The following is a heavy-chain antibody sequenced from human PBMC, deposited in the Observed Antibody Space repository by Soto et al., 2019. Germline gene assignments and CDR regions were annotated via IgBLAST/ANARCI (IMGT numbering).Heavy chain of an antibody. CDR3: ARPHDSSGSHAYGMDV. CDR2: ISRDGSST. D-gene: IGHD3-22*01. Sequence: EVQLVESGGGLVQPGGSLRLSCAASGFTFNTYWIHWLRHAPGRGLVWVSRISRDGSSTSYADSVKGRFTISRDNAKNTLYLQMNSLRAEDTAVYYCARPHDSSGSHAYGMDVWGQGTTVTVSS. CDR1: GFTFNTYW. J-gene: IGHJ6*02. V-gene: IGHV3-74*01.